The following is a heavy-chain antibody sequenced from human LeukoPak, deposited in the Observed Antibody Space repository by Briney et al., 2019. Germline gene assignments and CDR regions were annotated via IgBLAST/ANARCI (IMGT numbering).Heavy chain of an antibody. V-gene: IGHV4-39*07. CDR2: IYYSGST. CDR3: ARAVKGIIATAGRFDY. J-gene: IGHJ4*02. D-gene: IGHD6-13*01. Sequence: KPSETLSLTCTVSGGSISSSSYYWGWIRQPPGKGLEWIGSIYYSGSTYYNPSLKSRVTISVDTSKNQFSLKLSSVTAADTAVYYCARAVKGIIATAGRFDYWSQGTLVTVSS. CDR1: GGSISSSSYY.